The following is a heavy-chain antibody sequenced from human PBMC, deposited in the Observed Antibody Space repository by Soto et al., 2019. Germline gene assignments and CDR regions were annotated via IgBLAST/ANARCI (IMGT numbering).Heavy chain of an antibody. CDR1: GYTFTSYG. CDR3: ARRYYDFWSGYYREEYFDY. J-gene: IGHJ4*02. V-gene: IGHV1-18*01. CDR2: ISAYNGNT. D-gene: IGHD3-3*01. Sequence: ASVKVSCKASGYTFTSYGISWVRQAPGQGPEWMGWISAYNGNTNYAQKLQGRVTMTTDTSTSTAYMELRSLRSDDTAVYYCARRYYDFWSGYYREEYFDYWGQGTLVTVSS.